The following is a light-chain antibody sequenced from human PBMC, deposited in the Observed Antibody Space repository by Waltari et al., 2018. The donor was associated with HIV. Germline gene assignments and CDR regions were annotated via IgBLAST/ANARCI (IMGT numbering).Light chain of an antibody. CDR3: MEAIQTPS. V-gene: IGKV2-28*01. CDR1: QSLLSGNGHNY. CDR2: YGS. J-gene: IGKJ3*01. Sequence: DIVMTQSPLSLSVTPGEPASISCKSRQSLLSGNGHNYLNWYLQKPGQSPQLLMSYGSNRASGVPDRFSGSGSGTDFTLKISRVEAEDVGVYYCMEAIQTPSFGPGTKLDSK.